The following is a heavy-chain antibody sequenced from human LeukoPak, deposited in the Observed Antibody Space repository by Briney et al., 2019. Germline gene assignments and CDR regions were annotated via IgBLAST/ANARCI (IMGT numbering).Heavy chain of an antibody. Sequence: SETLSLTCTVSGGSISSYYWSWIRQPPGKGLEWIGYISYSGSTNYNPSLKSRVTISVDTSKNQFSLKLNSVTTADTAVYYCARVDSSGYFDYWGQGTLVTVSS. CDR1: GGSISSYY. D-gene: IGHD3-22*01. CDR3: ARVDSSGYFDY. J-gene: IGHJ4*02. V-gene: IGHV4-59*01. CDR2: ISYSGST.